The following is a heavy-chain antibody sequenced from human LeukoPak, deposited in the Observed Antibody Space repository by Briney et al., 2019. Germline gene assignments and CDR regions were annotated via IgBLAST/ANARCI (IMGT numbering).Heavy chain of an antibody. D-gene: IGHD2-2*01. V-gene: IGHV3-33*06. CDR3: AKDLSVGRLVGGWFDP. J-gene: IGHJ5*02. CDR2: IWYDGSNK. CDR1: GFTFSSYG. Sequence: PGGSLRLSCAASGFTFSSYGMHWVRQAPGKGLEWVAVIWYDGSNKYYADSVKGRFTISRDNSKNTLYLQMNSLRAEDTAVYYCAKDLSVGRLVGGWFDPWGQGTLVTVSS.